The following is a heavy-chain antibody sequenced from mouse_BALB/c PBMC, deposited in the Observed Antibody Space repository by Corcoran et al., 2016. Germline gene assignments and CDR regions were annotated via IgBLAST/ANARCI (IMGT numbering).Heavy chain of an antibody. CDR2: INPYNDGT. Sequence: EVQLQQSGPELVKPGASVKMSCKASGYTFTSYVMHWVKQKPGQGLEWIGYINPYNDGTKYNEKFKGKATLTSDKSSSTAYMERSSLTSEDSAVYYCASPLGPAWFAYWGQGTLVTVSA. CDR1: GYTFTSYV. J-gene: IGHJ3*01. V-gene: IGHV1S136*01. D-gene: IGHD4-1*01. CDR3: ASPLGPAWFAY.